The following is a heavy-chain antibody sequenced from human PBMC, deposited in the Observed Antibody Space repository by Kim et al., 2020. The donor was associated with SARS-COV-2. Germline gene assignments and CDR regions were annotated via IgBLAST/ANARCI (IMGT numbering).Heavy chain of an antibody. Sequence: SETLSLTCTVSGGSVSSGSYYWSWIRQPPGKGLEWIGYIYYSGSTNYNPSLKSRVTISVDTSKNQFSLKLSSVTAADTAVYYCARDYDLALGFDPWGQGTLVTVSS. D-gene: IGHD3-3*01. V-gene: IGHV4-61*01. CDR1: GGSVSSGSYY. J-gene: IGHJ5*02. CDR3: ARDYDLALGFDP. CDR2: IYYSGST.